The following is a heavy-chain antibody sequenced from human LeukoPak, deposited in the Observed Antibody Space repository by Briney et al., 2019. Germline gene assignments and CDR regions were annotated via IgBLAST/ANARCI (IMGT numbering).Heavy chain of an antibody. CDR1: GYMFTSFG. Sequence: GASVKVSCKASGYMFTSFGVSWVRQAPGQGLEWMGWISGNDGRAYYAEKFQGRVTMTSDTSTSTVYVELRSLRSDDTAVYYCARDFHDKSGSYYDCFDPWGQGTLVTVSS. CDR3: ARDFHDKSGSYYDCFDP. V-gene: IGHV1-18*01. J-gene: IGHJ5*02. D-gene: IGHD3-3*01. CDR2: ISGNDGRA.